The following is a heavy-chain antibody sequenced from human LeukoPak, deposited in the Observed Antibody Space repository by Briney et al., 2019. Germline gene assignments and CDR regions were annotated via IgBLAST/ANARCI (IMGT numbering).Heavy chain of an antibody. V-gene: IGHV1-2*02. CDR1: GYTFTGYY. D-gene: IGHD3-22*01. CDR2: INPNSGGT. Sequence: ASVNVSCKASGYTFTGYYMHWVRQAPGQGLEWMGWINPNSGGTNYAQKFQGRVTMTRDTSISTAYMELSRLRSDDTAVYYCARGGDYDSSGYYYVWGQGTLVTVSS. CDR3: ARGGDYDSSGYYYV. J-gene: IGHJ4*02.